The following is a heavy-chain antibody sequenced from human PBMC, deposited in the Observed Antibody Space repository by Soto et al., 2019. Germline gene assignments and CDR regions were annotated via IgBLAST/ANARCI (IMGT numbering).Heavy chain of an antibody. D-gene: IGHD3-16*01. Sequence: QVQLVQSGAEVKKPGSSVKVSCKASGDTSSSHAISWVRQAPGQGLEWMGGIIPMFGAADYAQKFQGRVTITAEESTSTAYMEVSSLRSEDTAVYYCARERRALGGMDVWGQGTTVTVSS. CDR3: ARERRALGGMDV. CDR2: IIPMFGAA. CDR1: GDTSSSHA. V-gene: IGHV1-69*12. J-gene: IGHJ6*02.